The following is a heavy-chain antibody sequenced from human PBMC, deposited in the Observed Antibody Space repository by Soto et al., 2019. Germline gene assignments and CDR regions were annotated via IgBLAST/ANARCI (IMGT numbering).Heavy chain of an antibody. CDR1: GGSISSGDYY. CDR2: IYYSGST. J-gene: IGHJ4*02. D-gene: IGHD3-22*01. V-gene: IGHV4-30-4*01. CDR3: ARAQSDYYDSSGYYFFRY. Sequence: PSETLSLTCTVSGGSISSGDYYWSWIRQPPGKGLEWMGYIYYSGSTYYNPSLKSRVTISVDTSKNQFSLKLSSVTAADTAVYYYARAQSDYYDSSGYYFFRYWGQGTLVTVSS.